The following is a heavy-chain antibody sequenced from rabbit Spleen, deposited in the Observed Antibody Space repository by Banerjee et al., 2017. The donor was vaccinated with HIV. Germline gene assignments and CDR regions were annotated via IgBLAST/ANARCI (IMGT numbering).Heavy chain of an antibody. J-gene: IGHJ4*01. CDR1: GLSFSSDYW. Sequence: QSLEESGGDLVKPGASLTLTCTVSGLSFSSDYWISWVRQAPGKGLEWIADIYSGTSGSTYYASWAKDRFTVSRTSSTTVTLQMTSLTAADTATYFCARDGDDAGYDFNLWGPGTLVTVS. CDR3: ARDGDDAGYDFNL. D-gene: IGHD3-1*01. V-gene: IGHV1S40*01. CDR2: IYSGTSGST.